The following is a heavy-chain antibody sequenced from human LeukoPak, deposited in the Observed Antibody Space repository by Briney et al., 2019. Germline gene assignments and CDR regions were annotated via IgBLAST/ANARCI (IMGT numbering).Heavy chain of an antibody. CDR1: GFTFSSYA. Sequence: GGSLRLSCAASGFTFSSYAMSWVRQAPGKGLEWVSVIYSGGSTYYADSVKGRFTISRDNSKNTLYLQMNSLRAEDTAVYYCAKAGARGNFWSGYSPRAHTPYNWFDPWGQGTLVTVSS. CDR3: AKAGARGNFWSGYSPRAHTPYNWFDP. V-gene: IGHV3-23*03. J-gene: IGHJ5*02. CDR2: IYSGGST. D-gene: IGHD3-3*01.